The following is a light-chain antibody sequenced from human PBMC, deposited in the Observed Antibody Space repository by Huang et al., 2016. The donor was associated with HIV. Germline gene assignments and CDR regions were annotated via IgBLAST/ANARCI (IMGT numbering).Light chain of an antibody. CDR3: QQYNNWPWT. CDR2: VAS. Sequence: EIVMTQSPGTLSVSPGERATLSCRASQSVSNNLAWYQQKPGQAPRLLIYVASTRATGSPARFSGSGSGTEFTLNISSLQSEDFAVYHCQQYNNWPWTFGQGTKVEIK. J-gene: IGKJ1*01. CDR1: QSVSNN. V-gene: IGKV3D-15*01.